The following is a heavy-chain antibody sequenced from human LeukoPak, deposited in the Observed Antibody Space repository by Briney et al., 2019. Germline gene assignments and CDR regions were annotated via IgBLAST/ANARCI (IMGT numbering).Heavy chain of an antibody. D-gene: IGHD6-13*01. CDR3: ARDKGSSWYQGGGY. Sequence: GGSLRLSCAASGFTFSSYSMNWVRQAPGKGLEWVSSISSSSSYIYYADSVKGRFTISRDNAKNSLYLQMNSLRAEDTAVYYCARDKGSSWYQGGGYWGQGTLVTVSS. CDR1: GFTFSSYS. J-gene: IGHJ4*02. CDR2: ISSSSSYI. V-gene: IGHV3-21*01.